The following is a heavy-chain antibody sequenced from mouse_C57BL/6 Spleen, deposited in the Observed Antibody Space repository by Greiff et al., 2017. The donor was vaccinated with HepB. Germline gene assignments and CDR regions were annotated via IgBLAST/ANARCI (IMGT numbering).Heavy chain of an antibody. Sequence: VQLQQSGAELVRPGTSVKVSCKASGYAFTNYLIEWVKQRPGQGLEWIGVINPGSGGTNYNEKFKGKATLTADKSSSTAYMQFSSLTSEDSAVYFWARGTAQATDYWGQGTTLTVSS. J-gene: IGHJ2*01. CDR3: ARGTAQATDY. D-gene: IGHD3-2*02. V-gene: IGHV1-54*01. CDR1: GYAFTNYL. CDR2: INPGSGGT.